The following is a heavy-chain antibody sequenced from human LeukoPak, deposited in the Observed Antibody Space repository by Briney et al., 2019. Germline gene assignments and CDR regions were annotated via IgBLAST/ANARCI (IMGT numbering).Heavy chain of an antibody. CDR2: IYYSGST. V-gene: IGHV4-31*03. CDR3: ARSVGCSGGSCYGSDY. J-gene: IGHJ4*02. CDR1: GGSISSGGYY. Sequence: SETLSLTCTVSGGSISSGGYYWSWIRQHPGKGLEWIGYIYYSGSTYSNPSLKSRVTISVDTSKNQFSLKLSSVTAADTAVYYCARSVGCSGGSCYGSDYWGQGTLVTVSS. D-gene: IGHD2-15*01.